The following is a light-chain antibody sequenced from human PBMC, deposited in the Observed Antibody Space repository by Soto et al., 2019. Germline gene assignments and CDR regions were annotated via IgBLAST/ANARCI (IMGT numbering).Light chain of an antibody. V-gene: IGKV3-20*01. CDR3: QQYGSSPMYT. CDR2: GAS. CDR1: QSVSSSY. Sequence: EIVLTQSPGTLSLSPGERATLSCRASQSVSSSYLAWYQQKPGQAPRLLIYGASSMATGITDRFSVSGSGTDFPLTISRLEPEDFAVYYCQQYGSSPMYTFGQGTKLELK. J-gene: IGKJ2*01.